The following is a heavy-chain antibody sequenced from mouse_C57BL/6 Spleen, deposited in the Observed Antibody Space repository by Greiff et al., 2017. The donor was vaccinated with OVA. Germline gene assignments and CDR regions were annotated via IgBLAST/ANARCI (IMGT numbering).Heavy chain of an antibody. CDR2: IYPGDGDT. Sequence: VQLQESGAELVKPGASVKISCKASGYAFSSYWMNWVKQRPGKGLEWIGQIYPGDGDTNYNGKFKGKATLTADKSSSTAYMQLSSLTSEDSAVYFCAIITTVVAKSYYAMDYWGQGTSVTVSS. D-gene: IGHD1-1*01. J-gene: IGHJ4*01. CDR3: AIITTVVAKSYYAMDY. V-gene: IGHV1-80*01. CDR1: GYAFSSYW.